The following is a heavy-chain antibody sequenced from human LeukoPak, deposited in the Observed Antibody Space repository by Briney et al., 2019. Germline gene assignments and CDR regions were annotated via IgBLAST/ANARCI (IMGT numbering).Heavy chain of an antibody. CDR2: IYHSGRT. V-gene: IGHV4-38-2*02. CDR3: ARGTYGSGSYYPY. J-gene: IGHJ4*02. D-gene: IGHD3-10*01. Sequence: SETLSLTCTVSGYSISSGYYWGWIRQPPGKGLEWIGSIYHSGRTFYNPSLKSRVTISVDTSKNQFSLKLSSVTAADTAVYYCARGTYGSGSYYPYWGQGTLVTVSS. CDR1: GYSISSGYY.